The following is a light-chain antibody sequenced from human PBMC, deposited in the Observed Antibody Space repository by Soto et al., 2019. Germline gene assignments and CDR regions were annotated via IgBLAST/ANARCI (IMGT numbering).Light chain of an antibody. CDR3: QRYNSYLT. CDR1: QTISSW. Sequence: DIQMTQSPSTLSGSVGDRVTITCRASQTISSWLAWYQQKPGKAPKLLMFDASTWEGGVPSRFSGSGSGTEFTLTISSLQPDDFATYYCQRYNSYLTFGGGTKVDIK. V-gene: IGKV1-5*01. J-gene: IGKJ4*01. CDR2: DAS.